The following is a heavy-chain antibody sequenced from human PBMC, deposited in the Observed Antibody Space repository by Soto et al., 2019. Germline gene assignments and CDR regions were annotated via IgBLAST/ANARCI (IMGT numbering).Heavy chain of an antibody. CDR2: ISAGGNLI. Sequence: GGSLRLSCAASGFIFSNHAMSWVRQVPGKGLEWVSGISAGGNLIYYADSVRGRFTMSRDNSKNMLYLQMNSLSAEDTALYYCARESEDLTSNFDYWGQGTLVTVSS. CDR3: ARESEDLTSNFDY. V-gene: IGHV3-23*01. CDR1: GFIFSNHA. J-gene: IGHJ4*02.